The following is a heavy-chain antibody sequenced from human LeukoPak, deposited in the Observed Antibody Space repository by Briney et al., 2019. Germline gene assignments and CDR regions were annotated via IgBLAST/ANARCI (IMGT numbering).Heavy chain of an antibody. J-gene: IGHJ4*02. V-gene: IGHV1-69*06. CDR2: IIPIFGTA. Sequence: SVKVSCKASEGTFSSYAISWVRQAPGQGLEWMGGIIPIFGTANYAQKFQGRVTITADKSTSTAYMELSSLRSEDTAVYYCARGHGSGSYYFDYWGQGTLVTVSS. D-gene: IGHD3-10*01. CDR1: EGTFSSYA. CDR3: ARGHGSGSYYFDY.